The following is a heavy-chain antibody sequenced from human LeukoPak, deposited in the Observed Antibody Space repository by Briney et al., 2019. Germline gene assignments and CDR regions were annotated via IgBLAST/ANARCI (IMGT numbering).Heavy chain of an antibody. Sequence: GGSLRLSCAASGFTFDDYAMHWVRQAPGKGLEWVSLISGDGGSTYYADSVKGRFTISRDNSKNSLYLQMNSLRTEDTALYYCAKNCGSSYYYYYYGMDVWGQGTTVTVSS. CDR3: AKNCGSSYYYYYYGMDV. V-gene: IGHV3-43*02. CDR1: GFTFDDYA. J-gene: IGHJ6*02. D-gene: IGHD1-26*01. CDR2: ISGDGGST.